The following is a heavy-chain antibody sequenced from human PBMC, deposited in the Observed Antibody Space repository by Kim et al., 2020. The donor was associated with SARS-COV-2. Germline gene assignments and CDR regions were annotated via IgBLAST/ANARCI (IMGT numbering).Heavy chain of an antibody. D-gene: IGHD3-3*01. Sequence: QKLQGRVTMTPDTSTSTAYMELRSLRSDDTAVYYCAGSFGVVTRNWFDPWGQGTLVTVSS. V-gene: IGHV1-18*01. CDR3: AGSFGVVTRNWFDP. J-gene: IGHJ5*02.